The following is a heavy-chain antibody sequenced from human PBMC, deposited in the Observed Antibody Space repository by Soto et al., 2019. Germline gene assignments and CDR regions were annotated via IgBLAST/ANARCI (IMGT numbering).Heavy chain of an antibody. D-gene: IGHD2-21*02. J-gene: IGHJ6*02. Sequence: SETLSLTCTVSGGSISSYYWSWIRQPPGKGLEWIGYMYNTGSTVYNPSFKSRVTISVDTSKNQFSLKLNSVTAADTAVYYCARDLWGYCGTDCSPLDVWGQGTTVPVS. CDR1: GGSISSYY. CDR2: MYNTGST. V-gene: IGHV4-59*01. CDR3: ARDLWGYCGTDCSPLDV.